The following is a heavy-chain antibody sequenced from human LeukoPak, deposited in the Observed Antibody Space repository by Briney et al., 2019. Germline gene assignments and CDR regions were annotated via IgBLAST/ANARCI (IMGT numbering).Heavy chain of an antibody. Sequence: GGSLRLSCAASGFTFSNYWMSWVRQAPGKGLEWVANIQQDGSEKYYVDSVKGRFTISRDNSKNTLYLQMNSLRADDTAFYYCAKHLGQQLPHDYWAREPWSPSPQ. D-gene: IGHD6-13*01. CDR3: AKHLGQQLPHDY. CDR2: IQQDGSEK. CDR1: GFTFSNYW. V-gene: IGHV3-7*03. J-gene: IGHJ4*02.